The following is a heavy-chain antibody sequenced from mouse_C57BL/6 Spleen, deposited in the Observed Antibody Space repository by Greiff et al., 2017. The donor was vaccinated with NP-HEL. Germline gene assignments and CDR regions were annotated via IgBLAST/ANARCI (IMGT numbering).Heavy chain of an antibody. D-gene: IGHD2-5*01. CDR3: AREGGYSNYLYYYAMDY. CDR2: IDPSDSET. J-gene: IGHJ4*01. V-gene: IGHV1-52*01. CDR1: GYTFTSYW. Sequence: QVQLQQPGAELVRPGSSVKLSCKASGYTFTSYWMHWVKQRPIQGLEWIGNIDPSDSETHYNQKFKDKATLTVDKSSSTAYMQLSSLTSEDSAVYYCAREGGYSNYLYYYAMDYWGLGTSVTVSS.